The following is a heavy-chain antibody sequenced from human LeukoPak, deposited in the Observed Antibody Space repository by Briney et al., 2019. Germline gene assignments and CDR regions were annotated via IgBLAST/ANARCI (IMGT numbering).Heavy chain of an antibody. CDR3: AKDLERHIVVVTASAVDY. V-gene: IGHV3-30*18. CDR2: ISYDGSNK. D-gene: IGHD2-21*02. J-gene: IGHJ4*02. CDR1: GFTFSSYG. Sequence: GGSLRLTCAASGFTFSSYGMHWVRQAPGKGLEWVAVISYDGSNKYYADSVKGRFTISRDNSKNTLYLQMNSLRAEDTAVYYCAKDLERHIVVVTASAVDYWGQGTLVTVSS.